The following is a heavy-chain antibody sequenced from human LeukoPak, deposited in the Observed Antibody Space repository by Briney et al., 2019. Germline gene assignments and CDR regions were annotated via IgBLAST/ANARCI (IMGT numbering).Heavy chain of an antibody. Sequence: GGSLRLSCAASGFTFSSYSMNWVRQAPGKGLEWVSSISSSRSYIYYADSVKGRFTISRDNAKNSLYLQMNSLRAEDTAVYYCARDIIDILVGNGMDVWGQGTTVTVSS. J-gene: IGHJ6*02. D-gene: IGHD3-9*01. CDR3: ARDIIDILVGNGMDV. V-gene: IGHV3-21*01. CDR1: GFTFSSYS. CDR2: ISSSRSYI.